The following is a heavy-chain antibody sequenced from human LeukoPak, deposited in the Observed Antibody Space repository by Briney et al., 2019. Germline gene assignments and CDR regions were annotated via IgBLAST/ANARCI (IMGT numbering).Heavy chain of an antibody. CDR3: ARDLCGIAAAGTHVCGWFDP. D-gene: IGHD6-13*01. CDR1: GFTFSSYA. CDR2: ISSNGGST. J-gene: IGHJ5*02. Sequence: PGGSLRLSCAASGFTFSSYAMHWVRQAPGKGLEYVSAISSNGGSTYYANSVKGRFTISRDNSKNTLYLQMGSLRAEDMAVYYCARDLCGIAAAGTHVCGWFDPRGQGTLVTVSS. V-gene: IGHV3-64*01.